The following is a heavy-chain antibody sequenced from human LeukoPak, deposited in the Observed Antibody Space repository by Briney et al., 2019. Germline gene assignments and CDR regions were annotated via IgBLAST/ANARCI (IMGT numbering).Heavy chain of an antibody. CDR2: ISYDGSNK. Sequence: SCKASGGTFSSYAMHWVRQAPGKGLEWVAVISYDGSNKYYADSVEGRFTISRDNSKNTLYLQMNSLRAEDTAVYYCARAVAGPFDYWGQGTLVTVSS. CDR1: GGTFSSYA. J-gene: IGHJ4*02. D-gene: IGHD6-19*01. V-gene: IGHV3-30-3*01. CDR3: ARAVAGPFDY.